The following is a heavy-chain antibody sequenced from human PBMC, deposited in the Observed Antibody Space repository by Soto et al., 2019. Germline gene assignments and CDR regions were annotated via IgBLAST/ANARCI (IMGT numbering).Heavy chain of an antibody. CDR3: ARVRRDGGNSRNWYFDL. D-gene: IGHD2-21*02. J-gene: IGHJ2*01. Sequence: TSETLSLTCTVSGGSISSSSYYWGWIRQPPGKGLEWIGSIYYSGSTYYNPSLKSRVTISVDTSKNQFSLKLSSVTAADTAVYYCARVRRDGGNSRNWYFDLWGRGTLVTVSS. CDR2: IYYSGST. CDR1: GGSISSSSYY. V-gene: IGHV4-39*07.